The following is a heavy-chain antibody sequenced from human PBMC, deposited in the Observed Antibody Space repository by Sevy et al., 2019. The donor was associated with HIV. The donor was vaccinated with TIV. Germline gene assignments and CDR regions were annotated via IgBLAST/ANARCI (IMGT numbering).Heavy chain of an antibody. CDR1: GFTFSSYS. Sequence: GGSLRLSCAASGFTFSSYSMNWVRQAPGKGLEWVSSISSSSSYIYYADSVKGRFTISRDNAKNSLYLQMNSLRAEDTAVYYCARAYTSFSSGWYKDDYGMDVWGQGTTVTVSS. CDR3: ARAYTSFSSGWYKDDYGMDV. V-gene: IGHV3-21*01. D-gene: IGHD6-19*01. CDR2: ISSSSSYI. J-gene: IGHJ6*02.